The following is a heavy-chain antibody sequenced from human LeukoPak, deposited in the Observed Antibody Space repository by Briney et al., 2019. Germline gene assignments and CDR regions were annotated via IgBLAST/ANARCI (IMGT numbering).Heavy chain of an antibody. CDR1: GFTFSTYE. J-gene: IGHJ5*02. Sequence: PGGSLRLSCAASGFTFSTYEMNWVRQAPGKGLEWVSYISSSGSRIYYADSVKGRFTISRDNAENSLYLQMNSLRAEDTAVYYCARDRINWNDGLDPWGQGTLVTVPS. CDR2: ISSSGSRI. CDR3: ARDRINWNDGLDP. D-gene: IGHD1-20*01. V-gene: IGHV3-48*03.